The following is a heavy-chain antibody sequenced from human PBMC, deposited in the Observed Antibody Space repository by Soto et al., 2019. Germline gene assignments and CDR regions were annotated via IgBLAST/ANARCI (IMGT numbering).Heavy chain of an antibody. CDR1: GYSFTSYW. Sequence: GESLKISCNGSGYSFTSYWIGWVRQMPGKGLEWMGIIYPGDSDTRYSPSFQGQVTISADKSISTAYLQWSSLKASDTAMYYCARHNGRRDGYTPFDYWGQGTLVTVSS. J-gene: IGHJ4*02. D-gene: IGHD5-12*01. CDR3: ARHNGRRDGYTPFDY. CDR2: IYPGDSDT. V-gene: IGHV5-51*01.